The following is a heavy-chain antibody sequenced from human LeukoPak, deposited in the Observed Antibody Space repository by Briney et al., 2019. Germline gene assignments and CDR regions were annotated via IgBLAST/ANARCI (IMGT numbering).Heavy chain of an antibody. J-gene: IGHJ3*02. V-gene: IGHV1-18*01. D-gene: IGHD5-18*01. Sequence: ASVKVSCKASGYTFSDFGISWVRQAPGERLEWMGWSSAYNGDTKYAQNFQGRVTITADESTSTAYMELSSLRSEDTAVYYCASGYSYANEFRMNAFDIWGQGTMVTVSS. CDR1: GYTFSDFG. CDR2: SSAYNGDT. CDR3: ASGYSYANEFRMNAFDI.